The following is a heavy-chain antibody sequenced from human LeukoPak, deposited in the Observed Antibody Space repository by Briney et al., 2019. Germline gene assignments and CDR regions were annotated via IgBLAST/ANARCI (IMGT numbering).Heavy chain of an antibody. D-gene: IGHD3-16*01. V-gene: IGHV3-30-3*01. Sequence: GRSLRLSCAASGFTFSSYAMHWVRQAPGKGLEWVAVISYDGSNKYYADSVKGRFTISRDNSKNTLYLQMNSLRAEDTAAYYCARAFGPCYFDYWGQGTLVTVSS. CDR1: GFTFSSYA. CDR3: ARAFGPCYFDY. CDR2: ISYDGSNK. J-gene: IGHJ4*02.